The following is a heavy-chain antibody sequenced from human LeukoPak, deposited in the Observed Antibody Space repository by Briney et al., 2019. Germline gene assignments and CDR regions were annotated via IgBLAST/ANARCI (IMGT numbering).Heavy chain of an antibody. CDR2: IYSSGST. D-gene: IGHD2-21*02. Sequence: GGSLRLSCAASGFTVSSNYMSWVRQAPGKGLEWVSVIYSSGSTYYADSVKGRFTISRDNSKNTLYPQMNSLRAEDTAVYYCTKNVVYCGGDCYSSGYYYYYMDVWGKGTTVTISS. V-gene: IGHV3-53*01. CDR1: GFTVSSNY. CDR3: TKNVVYCGGDCYSSGYYYYYMDV. J-gene: IGHJ6*03.